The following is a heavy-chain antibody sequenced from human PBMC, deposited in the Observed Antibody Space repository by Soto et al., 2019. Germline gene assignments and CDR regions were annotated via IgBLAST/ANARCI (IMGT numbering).Heavy chain of an antibody. V-gene: IGHV4-34*01. CDR3: ARGSSGHRRRTNWFDP. J-gene: IGHJ5*02. CDR1: GGSFSGYY. Sequence: QVQLQQWGAGLLKPSETLSLTCAVYGGSFSGYYWSWIRQPPGKGLEWIGEINHSGSTNYNPSLKSRVTISVDTSKNQFSLKLSSVTAADTAVYYCARGSSGHRRRTNWFDPWGQGTLVTVSS. D-gene: IGHD6-6*01. CDR2: INHSGST.